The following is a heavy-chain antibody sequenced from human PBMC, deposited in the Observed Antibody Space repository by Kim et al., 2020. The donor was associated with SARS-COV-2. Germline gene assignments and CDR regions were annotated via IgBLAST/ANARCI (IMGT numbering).Heavy chain of an antibody. J-gene: IGHJ4*02. V-gene: IGHV1-69*04. Sequence: SAQKAKSRVPITADKSTSTAYMELSSLRSGDTAVYYCARDQKVTVAFDYWGQGTLVTVSS. D-gene: IGHD4-17*01. CDR3: ARDQKVTVAFDY.